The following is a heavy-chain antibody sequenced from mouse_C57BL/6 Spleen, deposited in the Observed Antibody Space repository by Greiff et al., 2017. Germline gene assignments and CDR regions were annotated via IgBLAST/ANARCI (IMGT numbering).Heavy chain of an antibody. Sequence: EVKLQESGPGLVKPSQSLSLTCSVTGYSITSGYYWNWIRQFPGNKLEWMGYISYDGSNNYNPSLKNRISITRDTSKNQFFLKLNSVTTEDTATYYCARAYDGPFDYWGQGTTLTVSS. D-gene: IGHD1-2*01. CDR3: ARAYDGPFDY. CDR1: GYSITSGYY. V-gene: IGHV3-6*01. J-gene: IGHJ2*01. CDR2: ISYDGSN.